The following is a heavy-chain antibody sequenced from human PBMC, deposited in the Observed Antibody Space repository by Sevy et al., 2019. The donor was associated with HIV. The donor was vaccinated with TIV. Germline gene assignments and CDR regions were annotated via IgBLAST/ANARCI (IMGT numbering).Heavy chain of an antibody. CDR3: ARLRYNYGPYYFDL. CDR2: ISSGGRTI. V-gene: IGHV3-11*01. J-gene: IGHJ4*02. D-gene: IGHD5-18*01. Sequence: GESLKISCAASGFTFSDYYMSWIRQAPGKGLEWISYISSGGRTISDADSVKGRFTMSRDNAKNSLFLQMNSLRAEDTAFYYCARLRYNYGPYYFDLWGQGTLVTVSS. CDR1: GFTFSDYY.